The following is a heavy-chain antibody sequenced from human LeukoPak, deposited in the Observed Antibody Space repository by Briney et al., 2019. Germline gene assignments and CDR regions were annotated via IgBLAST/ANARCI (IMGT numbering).Heavy chain of an antibody. V-gene: IGHV3-30*02. Sequence: PGGSLRLSCAASGFTFSTYGMHWVRQAPGKGLEWVAFIRYDGSEKFYADSVKGRFTISRDNSKNTLSLQMNSLRAEDTAMYYCAEVGYGWYDADYWGQGTLVTVSS. CDR2: IRYDGSEK. CDR1: GFTFSTYG. J-gene: IGHJ4*02. D-gene: IGHD6-19*01. CDR3: AEVGYGWYDADY.